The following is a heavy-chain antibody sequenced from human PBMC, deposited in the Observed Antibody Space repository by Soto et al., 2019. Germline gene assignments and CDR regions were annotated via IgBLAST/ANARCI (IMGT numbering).Heavy chain of an antibody. D-gene: IGHD1-1*01. CDR2: IYHSGST. Sequence: QVQLQESGPGLVKPSGTLSLTCAVSGGSISSSNWWSWVRQPPGKGLEWIGEIYHSGSTNYNPSLKSRVTISVDKSKNQFSRKLSSVTAADTAVYYCARDRKWIQLDYYYGMDVWGQGTTVTVSS. J-gene: IGHJ6*02. CDR1: GGSISSSNW. V-gene: IGHV4-4*02. CDR3: ARDRKWIQLDYYYGMDV.